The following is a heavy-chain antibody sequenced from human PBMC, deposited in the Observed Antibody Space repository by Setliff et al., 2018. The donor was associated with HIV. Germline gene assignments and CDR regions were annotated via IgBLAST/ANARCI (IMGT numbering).Heavy chain of an antibody. CDR3: ARAPTGGLDF. CDR1: GDSMSGYY. J-gene: IGHJ4*02. D-gene: IGHD7-27*01. V-gene: IGHV4-4*08. CDR2: IHTSGST. Sequence: SETLSLTCAVSGDSMSGYYWSWIRQSPGKKLEWIGYIHTSGSTNYNPSLKSRVTISLDTSNDRFSLRLSSVTAADTAVYYCARAPTGGLDFWGQGTLVTVSS.